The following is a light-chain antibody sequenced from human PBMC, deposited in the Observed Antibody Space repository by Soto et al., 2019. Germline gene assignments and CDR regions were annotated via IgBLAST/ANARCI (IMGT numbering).Light chain of an antibody. J-gene: IGKJ4*01. CDR3: QQTRSYPST. V-gene: IGKV1-39*01. Sequence: DIQMTQSPSSLSASVGDRVTITCRASETTANYLNWYQHKPGKAPKLLIHSASSLQSGVPSRFSGSGSGTDFTLTINSLQAEDFATYYCQQTRSYPSTFGRGTKVDIK. CDR2: SAS. CDR1: ETTANY.